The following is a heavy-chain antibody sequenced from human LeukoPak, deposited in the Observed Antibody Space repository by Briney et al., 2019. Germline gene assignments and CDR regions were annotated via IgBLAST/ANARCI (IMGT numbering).Heavy chain of an antibody. CDR2: IYTSGST. CDR3: ARERGRIVVVIDY. D-gene: IGHD3-22*01. Sequence: PSQTPSLTCTVSGGSISSGSYYWSWIRQPAGKGLEWIGRIYTSGSTNYNPSLKSRVTISVDTSKNQFSLKLGSVTAADTAVYYCARERGRIVVVIDYWGQGTLVTVSS. J-gene: IGHJ4*02. V-gene: IGHV4-61*02. CDR1: GGSISSGSYY.